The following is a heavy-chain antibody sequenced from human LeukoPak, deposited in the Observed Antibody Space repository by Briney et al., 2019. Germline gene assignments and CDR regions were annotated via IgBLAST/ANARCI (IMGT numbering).Heavy chain of an antibody. Sequence: ALVKVSCKASGYTFTSYDINWVRQATGQGLEWIGWMNPNSGNTGYAQKFQGRDTMTRNTSISTAYMELSSLRSEDTAVYYCARGLEYSSGWSYYYYYGMDVWGQGTTVTVSS. J-gene: IGHJ6*02. CDR3: ARGLEYSSGWSYYYYYGMDV. CDR2: MNPNSGNT. CDR1: GYTFTSYD. D-gene: IGHD6-19*01. V-gene: IGHV1-8*01.